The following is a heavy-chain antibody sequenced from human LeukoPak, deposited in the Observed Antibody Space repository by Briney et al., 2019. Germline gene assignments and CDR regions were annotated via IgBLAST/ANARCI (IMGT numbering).Heavy chain of an antibody. CDR2: IYPTGST. CDR1: GYSISSGYY. D-gene: IGHD2-2*01. CDR3: ARSIVVVPAAMPYYYYMDV. V-gene: IGHV4-38-2*02. Sequence: SETLSLTCTVSGYSISSGYYWGWIRQPPGKGLEWIGNIYPTGSTYYNPSLKSRVTISVDTSKSQFSLKLSSVTAADTAVYYCARSIVVVPAAMPYYYYMDVWGKGTTVTVSS. J-gene: IGHJ6*03.